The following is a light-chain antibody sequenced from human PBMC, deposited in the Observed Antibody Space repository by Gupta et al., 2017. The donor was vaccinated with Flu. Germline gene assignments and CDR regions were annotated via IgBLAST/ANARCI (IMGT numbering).Light chain of an antibody. CDR2: TNN. CDR1: SSNIGRNP. Sequence: RLTISCSATSSNIGRNPVNWYPHLPGTAPKLLIYTNNQRPSGVPARFSGSKSGTSASLAISGLQAEDEAHYYCAAWDDSMNGWVFGGPTKLTVL. CDR3: AAWDDSMNGWV. J-gene: IGLJ3*02. V-gene: IGLV1-44*01.